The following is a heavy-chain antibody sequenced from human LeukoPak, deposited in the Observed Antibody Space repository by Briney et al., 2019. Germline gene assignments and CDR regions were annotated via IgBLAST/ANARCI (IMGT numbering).Heavy chain of an antibody. Sequence: GGSLRLSCGASGFTFHEKYAMHWVRQAPGKGLEWVSGFSLDSDNVGYADSVRGRLTVSRDRAKNSLYLQMNYLRPEDTALYFCTKDMDPGGINVWGQGTTVIVSS. CDR2: FSLDSDNV. CDR3: TKDMDPGGINV. D-gene: IGHD2-2*03. CDR1: GFTFHEKYA. J-gene: IGHJ6*02. V-gene: IGHV3-9*01.